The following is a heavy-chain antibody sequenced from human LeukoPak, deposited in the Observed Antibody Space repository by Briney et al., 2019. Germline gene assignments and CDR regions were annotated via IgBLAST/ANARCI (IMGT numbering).Heavy chain of an antibody. V-gene: IGHV3-48*03. J-gene: IGHJ3*02. D-gene: IGHD1-7*01. CDR1: GFTFSSYE. CDR2: ISSSGSTI. CDR3: ARDRGELTLDI. Sequence: GGSLRLSCAASGFTFSSYEMNWVRQAPGKGLEWVSYISSSGSTIYYADSVKGRFTISRDNAKNSLYLQMNSLRAEDTAVYYCARDRGELTLDIWGQGTMVTVSS.